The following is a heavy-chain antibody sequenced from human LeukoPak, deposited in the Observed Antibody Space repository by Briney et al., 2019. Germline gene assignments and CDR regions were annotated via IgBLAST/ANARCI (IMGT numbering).Heavy chain of an antibody. CDR1: GGTFSSYA. J-gene: IGHJ6*03. V-gene: IGHV1-69*05. CDR2: IIPIFGTA. Sequence: ASVKVSCKASGGTFSSYAISWVRQAPGQGLEWMGGIIPIFGTANYAQKFQGRVTITTDESTSTAYMELSSLRSEDTAVYYCARVVVGATTPYYYYYMDVWGKGTTFTVSS. D-gene: IGHD1-26*01. CDR3: ARVVVGATTPYYYYYMDV.